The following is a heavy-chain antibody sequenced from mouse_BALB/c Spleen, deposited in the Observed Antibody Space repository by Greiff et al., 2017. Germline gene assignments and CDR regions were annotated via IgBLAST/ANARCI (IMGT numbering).Heavy chain of an antibody. CDR2: IDPETGGT. V-gene: IGHV1-15*01. CDR1: GYTFTDYE. D-gene: IGHD2-3*01. J-gene: IGHJ4*01. CDR3: TRYPGYYGY. Sequence: VKLMESGAELVRPGASVTLSCKASGYTFTDYEMHWVKQTPVHGLEWIGAIDPETGGTAYNQKFKGKATLTADKSSSTAYMELRSLTSEDSAVYYCTRYPGYYGYWGQGTSVTVSS.